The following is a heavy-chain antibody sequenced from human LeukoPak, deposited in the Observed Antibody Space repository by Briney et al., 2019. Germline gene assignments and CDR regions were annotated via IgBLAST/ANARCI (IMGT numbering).Heavy chain of an antibody. CDR2: ITGSGGGT. D-gene: IGHD6-19*01. Sequence: PGGSLRLSCAASGFTFSSYWMSWVRQAPGKGLEWVSAITGSGGGTYYADSVKGRFTISRDNSKNTLYLQMNSLRAEDTAVYYCAKDWLAVAGTIYWGQGTLVTVSS. CDR3: AKDWLAVAGTIY. CDR1: GFTFSSYW. V-gene: IGHV3-23*01. J-gene: IGHJ4*02.